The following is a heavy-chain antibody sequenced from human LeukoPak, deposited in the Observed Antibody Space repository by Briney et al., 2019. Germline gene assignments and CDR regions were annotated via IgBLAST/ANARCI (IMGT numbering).Heavy chain of an antibody. CDR1: GGSISSYY. D-gene: IGHD3-9*01. Sequence: SETLSLTCTVSGGSISSYYWSWIRQPPGKGLEWIGYIYYSGSTNYNPSLKSRVTILVDTSKNQFSLKLSSVTAAHTAVYYCASRILRYFYWLPYYFDYWGQGTPVTVSS. V-gene: IGHV4-59*12. CDR3: ASRILRYFYWLPYYFDY. CDR2: IYYSGST. J-gene: IGHJ4*02.